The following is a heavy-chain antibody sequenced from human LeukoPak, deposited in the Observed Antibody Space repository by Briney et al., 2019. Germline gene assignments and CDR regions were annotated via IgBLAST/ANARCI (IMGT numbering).Heavy chain of an antibody. CDR3: AKDEEAYDYVWGSDYYFDY. CDR1: GFTFSSYE. V-gene: IGHV3-23*01. J-gene: IGHJ4*02. D-gene: IGHD3-16*01. Sequence: GGSLRLSCAASGFTFSSYEMSWVRQAPGKGLEWVSAISGSGGSTYYADSVKGRFTISRDNSKNTLYLQMNSLRAEDTAVYYCAKDEEAYDYVWGSDYYFDYWGQGTLVTVSS. CDR2: ISGSGGST.